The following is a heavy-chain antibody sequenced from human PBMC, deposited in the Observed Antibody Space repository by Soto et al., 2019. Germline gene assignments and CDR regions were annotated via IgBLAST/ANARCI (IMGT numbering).Heavy chain of an antibody. CDR3: ARARTSKTTVTMYNWFDP. D-gene: IGHD4-17*01. Sequence: QVQLVQSGAEVKKPGSSVKVSCKASGGTFSSYTISWVRQAPGQGLEWMGRIIPILGIANYAQKFQGRVTITADKSTSTAYMELSSLRSEDTAVYYCARARTSKTTVTMYNWFDPWGQGTLVTVSS. V-gene: IGHV1-69*02. CDR1: GGTFSSYT. CDR2: IIPILGIA. J-gene: IGHJ5*02.